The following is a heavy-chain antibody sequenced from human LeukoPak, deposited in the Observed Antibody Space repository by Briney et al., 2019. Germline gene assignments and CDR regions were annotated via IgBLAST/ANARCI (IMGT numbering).Heavy chain of an antibody. Sequence: GGSLRLSCAASGFTFSSYAMSWVRQAPGKGLEWVSAISGSGGSTCYADSVKGRFTISRDNSKNKLYLQMNSLRAGDTAVYYCAKVGYDSSGYYLHYYYMDVWGKGTTVTVSS. D-gene: IGHD3-22*01. J-gene: IGHJ6*03. CDR2: ISGSGGST. V-gene: IGHV3-23*01. CDR3: AKVGYDSSGYYLHYYYMDV. CDR1: GFTFSSYA.